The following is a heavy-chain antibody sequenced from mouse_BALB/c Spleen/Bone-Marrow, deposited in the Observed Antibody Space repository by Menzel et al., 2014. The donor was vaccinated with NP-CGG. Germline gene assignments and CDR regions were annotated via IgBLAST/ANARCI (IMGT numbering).Heavy chain of an antibody. D-gene: IGHD2-12*01. CDR2: INPFIGAT. CDR3: ARSRYVPMDY. J-gene: IGHJ4*01. V-gene: IGHV1-31*01. Sequence: VQLQQSGPELVKPGASVKISCKASGYSFTGYYMHWVKQSHVKSLEWIGRINPFIGATSYSQNFKDKASLTVDKSSSTAYMELHSLTFGDSAVYYCARSRYVPMDYWGQGTSVTVSS. CDR1: GYSFTGYY.